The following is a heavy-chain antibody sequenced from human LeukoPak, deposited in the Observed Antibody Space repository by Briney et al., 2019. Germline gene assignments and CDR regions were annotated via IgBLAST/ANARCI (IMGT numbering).Heavy chain of an antibody. CDR2: INHNGST. D-gene: IGHD3-10*01. CDR1: GGSFSGYY. J-gene: IGHJ5*02. CDR3: ARGGSYYYGSGSHNWFDP. V-gene: IGHV4-34*01. Sequence: PSETLSLTCAVYGGSFSGYYWSWIRQPPGKGLEWIGEINHNGSTNYNPSLKSRVTISVDTSKNQFSLKLSSVTAADTAVYYCARGGSYYYGSGSHNWFDPWGQGTLVTVSS.